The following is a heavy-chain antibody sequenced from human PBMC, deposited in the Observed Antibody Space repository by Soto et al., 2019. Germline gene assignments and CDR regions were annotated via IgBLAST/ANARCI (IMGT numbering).Heavy chain of an antibody. CDR1: GYTFTNYG. J-gene: IGHJ4*02. CDR2: ISAYDGNT. CDR3: ARDFYYGSGSYCK. Sequence: SVKVSCKASGYTFTNYGISWVRQAPGQGLEWMGWISAYDGNTNYAQKLQGRVTVTTDTSTSTAYMELRSLRSDDTAVYYCARDFYYGSGSYCKWGQGTLVTVSS. D-gene: IGHD3-10*01. V-gene: IGHV1-18*04.